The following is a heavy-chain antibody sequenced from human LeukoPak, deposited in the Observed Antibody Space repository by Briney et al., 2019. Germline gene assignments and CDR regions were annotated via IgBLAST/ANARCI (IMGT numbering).Heavy chain of an antibody. CDR3: ARRCGGSCFYAFDI. CDR1: GYTVSSNY. CDR2: IYSSGST. J-gene: IGHJ3*02. V-gene: IGHV3-66*01. D-gene: IGHD2-15*01. Sequence: GGSLRLPCAASGYTVSSNYMSWVRQAPGKGLEWVSVIYSSGSTYYADSVKGRFTISRDNSKNTLYLQMNSLRAEDTAVYYCARRCGGSCFYAFDIWGQGTMVTVSS.